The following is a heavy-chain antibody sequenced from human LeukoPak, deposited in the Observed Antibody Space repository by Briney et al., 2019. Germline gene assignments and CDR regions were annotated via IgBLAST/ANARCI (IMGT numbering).Heavy chain of an antibody. CDR2: ISYDGTNK. V-gene: IGHV3-30-3*01. CDR3: ARESPACGEDCYFDY. CDR1: GFTFGSYA. J-gene: IGHJ4*02. D-gene: IGHD2-21*02. Sequence: GRSLRLPCAASGFTFGSYAMHWVRQAPGRGLEWVAGISYDGTNKYYADSVKGRFTISRDNSKNTLYLQMNSLRNDDTAVYYCARESPACGEDCYFDYWGQGTLVTVSS.